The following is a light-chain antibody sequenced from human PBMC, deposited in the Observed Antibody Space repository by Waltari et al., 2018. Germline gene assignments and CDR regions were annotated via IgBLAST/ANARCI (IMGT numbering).Light chain of an antibody. CDR1: QGVSSY. J-gene: IGKJ3*01. CDR3: QQLNSFPPT. V-gene: IGKV1-9*01. Sequence: IQLTQSPSFLSASVGDRVTITCRASQGVSSYLAWYQQKPGTAPKLLLYAASTLQSGVPSRFSGSGSGTEFTLTISSLQPEDCAAYYCQQLNSFPPTFGPGTKVDIK. CDR2: AAS.